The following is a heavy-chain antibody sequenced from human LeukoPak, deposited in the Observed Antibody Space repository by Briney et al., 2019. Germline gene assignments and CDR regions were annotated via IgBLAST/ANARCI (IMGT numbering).Heavy chain of an antibody. CDR2: INPNSGGT. J-gene: IGHJ4*02. V-gene: IGHV1-2*02. CDR1: GYTFTGYY. D-gene: IGHD6-13*01. Sequence: GASVKVSCKASGYTFTGYYMHWVRQAPGQGLEWMGWINPNSGGTNYAQTFQGRVTMTRDTSISTAYMELSSLRSEDTAVYYCARQESGSSWYSFFDYWGQGTLVTVSS. CDR3: ARQESGSSWYSFFDY.